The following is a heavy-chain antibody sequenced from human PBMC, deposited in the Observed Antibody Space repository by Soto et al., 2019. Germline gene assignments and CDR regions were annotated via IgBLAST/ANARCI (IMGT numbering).Heavy chain of an antibody. D-gene: IGHD6-19*01. Sequence: GESLKISCAASGFTFSSYAMSWVRQAPGKGLEWVSAISGSGGSTYYADSVKGRFTISRDNSKNTLYLQMNSLRAEDTAVYYCAKDGYSSGWYAPYYFDYWGQGTLVTVSS. CDR2: ISGSGGST. CDR1: GFTFSSYA. V-gene: IGHV3-23*01. J-gene: IGHJ4*02. CDR3: AKDGYSSGWYAPYYFDY.